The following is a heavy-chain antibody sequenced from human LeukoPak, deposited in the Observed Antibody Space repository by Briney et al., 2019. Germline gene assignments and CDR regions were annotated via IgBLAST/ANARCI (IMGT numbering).Heavy chain of an antibody. CDR3: ARDAQTYYYDTNGYYFEY. J-gene: IGHJ4*02. CDR1: GGSISSYY. CDR2: IYYSGST. Sequence: PSETLSLTCTVSGGSISSYYWSWIRQPPGKGLEWIGYIYYSGSTNYNPSLKSRVTISVDTSKNQFSLKLSSVTAADTAVYYCARDAQTYYYDTNGYYFEYWGQGTLVTVSP. D-gene: IGHD3-22*01. V-gene: IGHV4-59*01.